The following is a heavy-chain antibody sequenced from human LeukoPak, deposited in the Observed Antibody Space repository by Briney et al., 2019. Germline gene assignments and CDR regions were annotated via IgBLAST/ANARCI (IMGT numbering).Heavy chain of an antibody. J-gene: IGHJ4*02. D-gene: IGHD3-10*01. CDR2: INQRGST. Sequence: PSETLSLTCAVYGGSFSGYYWSWIRQPPGKGLEWIGEINQRGSTNYNPSLKSRVTISVDTSKNQFSLKLNSVTAADTAIYYCARLYGSGSYYRHWGQGTLVTVSS. CDR1: GGSFSGYY. V-gene: IGHV4-34*01. CDR3: ARLYGSGSYYRH.